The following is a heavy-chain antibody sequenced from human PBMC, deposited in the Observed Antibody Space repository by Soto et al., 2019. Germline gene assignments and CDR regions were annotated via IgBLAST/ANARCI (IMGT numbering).Heavy chain of an antibody. Sequence: SETLSLTCTVSGVSISSYYWSWIRQPPGKGLEWIGYIYYSGSTNYNPSLKSRVTISVDTSKNQFSLKLSSVTAADTAVYYCARKSTYCSGGSCYQYNWFDPWGQGTLVTVSS. CDR1: GVSISSYY. D-gene: IGHD2-15*01. V-gene: IGHV4-59*01. J-gene: IGHJ5*02. CDR3: ARKSTYCSGGSCYQYNWFDP. CDR2: IYYSGST.